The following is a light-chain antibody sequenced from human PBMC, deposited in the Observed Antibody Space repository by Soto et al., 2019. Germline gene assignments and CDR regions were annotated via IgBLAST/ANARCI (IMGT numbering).Light chain of an antibody. CDR1: QYINTR. J-gene: IGKJ5*01. V-gene: IGKV3-15*01. Sequence: EIVLTQSPATLSSFPGDRVTLSCRASQYINTRLAWYQHRPGQAPRLLIYAASTRAAGIPARFSGSGSGTDFTLTISSLQSEDFAVYYCQQYYDWPITFGQGTRLEIK. CDR3: QQYYDWPIT. CDR2: AAS.